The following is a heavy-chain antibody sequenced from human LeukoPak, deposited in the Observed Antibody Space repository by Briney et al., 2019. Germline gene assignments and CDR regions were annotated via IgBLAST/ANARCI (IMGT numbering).Heavy chain of an antibody. D-gene: IGHD6-13*01. CDR3: ASGVAAAGSSWFDP. CDR2: IYTSGST. Sequence: SETLSLTCTVSGGSISSYYWSWIRQPPGKGLEWIGYIYTSGSTNYNPSLKSRVTISVDTSKNQLSLKLSSVTAADTAVYYCASGVAAAGSSWFDPWGQGTLVTVSS. V-gene: IGHV4-4*09. J-gene: IGHJ5*02. CDR1: GGSISSYY.